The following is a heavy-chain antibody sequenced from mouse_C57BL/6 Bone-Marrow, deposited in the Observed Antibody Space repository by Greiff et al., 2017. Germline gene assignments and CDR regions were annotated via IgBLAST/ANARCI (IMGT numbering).Heavy chain of an antibody. J-gene: IGHJ4*01. CDR1: GFTFSDYG. CDR2: ISSGSSTI. CDR3: ARIYYGNYGYYAMDY. D-gene: IGHD2-1*01. V-gene: IGHV5-17*01. Sequence: DVMLVESGGGLVKPGGSLKLSCAASGFTFSDYGMHWVRQAPEKGLEWVAYISSGSSTIYYADTVKGRFTISRDNAKNTLFLQMTSLRCEDTAMYYCARIYYGNYGYYAMDYWGQGTSVTVSS.